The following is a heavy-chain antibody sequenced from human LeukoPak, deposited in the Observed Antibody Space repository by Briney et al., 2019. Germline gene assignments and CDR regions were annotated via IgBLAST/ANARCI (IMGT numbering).Heavy chain of an antibody. V-gene: IGHV3-7*01. CDR2: IKQDRSEK. CDR1: GFTFSNYW. J-gene: IGHJ4*02. D-gene: IGHD4-17*01. CDR3: AARRLTVTTEIDY. Sequence: GGSLRLSCAASGFTFSNYWMSWVRQAPGKGLEWVANIKQDRSEKYYVDSVKGRFTISRDNSKNTVYLQMNSLRPEDTAVYYCAARRLTVTTEIDYWGQGTLVTVSS.